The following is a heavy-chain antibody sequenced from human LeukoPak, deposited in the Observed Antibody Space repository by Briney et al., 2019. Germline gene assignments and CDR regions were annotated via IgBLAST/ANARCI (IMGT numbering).Heavy chain of an antibody. J-gene: IGHJ3*02. CDR1: GGTFSSYV. CDR2: IIPIFGTA. Sequence: SVKVSCKASGGTFSSYVISWVRQAPGQGLEWMGGIIPIFGTANYAQKFQGRATITTDESTSTAYMELSSLRSEDTAVYYCARSETIFGVVIPRWTFDIWGQGTMVTASS. CDR3: ARSETIFGVVIPRWTFDI. D-gene: IGHD3-3*01. V-gene: IGHV1-69*05.